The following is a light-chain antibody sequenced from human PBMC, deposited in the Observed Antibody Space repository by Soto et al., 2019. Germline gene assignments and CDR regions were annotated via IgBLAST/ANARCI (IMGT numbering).Light chain of an antibody. CDR1: QSISNY. CDR2: AAS. CDR3: QQSYGTPLT. J-gene: IGKJ4*01. V-gene: IGKV1-39*01. Sequence: DMEMTQSPSSLSASVGDRVTITCRASQSISNYLDWYQHKPGKVPKPLIYAASSLLSGVPTRFSGSGSGTDFTLTINSLQPEDFATYYCQQSYGTPLTFGGGTKIEIK.